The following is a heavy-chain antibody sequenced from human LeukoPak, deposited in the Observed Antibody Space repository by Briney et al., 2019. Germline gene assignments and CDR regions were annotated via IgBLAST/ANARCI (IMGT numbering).Heavy chain of an antibody. CDR2: ISSSGSTI. V-gene: IGHV3-48*03. CDR1: GFTFSSYE. D-gene: IGHD3-9*01. Sequence: GGSLRLSCAASGFTFSSYEMNWVRQAPGKGLEWVSYISSSGSTIYYADSVKGRFTISRHNSKNTLYLQMNSLRAEDTAVYYCARGPDILTGYYSFDYWGQGTLVTVSS. CDR3: ARGPDILTGYYSFDY. J-gene: IGHJ4*02.